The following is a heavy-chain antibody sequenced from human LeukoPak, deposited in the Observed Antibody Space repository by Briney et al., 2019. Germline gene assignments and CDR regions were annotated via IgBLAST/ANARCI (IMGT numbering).Heavy chain of an antibody. CDR2: IIPIFGTA. V-gene: IGHV1-69*05. CDR1: GYTFISYG. J-gene: IGHJ6*02. Sequence: ASVKVSCKASGYTFISYGISWVRQAPGQGLEWMGGIIPIFGTANYAQKFQGRVTITTDESTSTAYMELSSLRSEDTAVYYCATIARPKYYYYYGMDVWGQGTTVTVSS. CDR3: ATIARPKYYYYYGMDV. D-gene: IGHD1-7*01.